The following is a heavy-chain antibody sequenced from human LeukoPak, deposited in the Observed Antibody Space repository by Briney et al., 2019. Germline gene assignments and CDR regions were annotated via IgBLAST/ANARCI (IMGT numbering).Heavy chain of an antibody. V-gene: IGHV3-48*03. D-gene: IGHD6-13*01. CDR2: ISSSADTK. CDR1: GFTFFSYE. Sequence: GGSLRLSCAASGFTFFSYEMYWVRQAPGKGLEGVSYISSSADTKYYADSVKGRFTISRDNAKSSLYLQMNSLRADDTAVYYCARALPSSRYFFDYWGQGTLVTVSS. CDR3: ARALPSSRYFFDY. J-gene: IGHJ4*02.